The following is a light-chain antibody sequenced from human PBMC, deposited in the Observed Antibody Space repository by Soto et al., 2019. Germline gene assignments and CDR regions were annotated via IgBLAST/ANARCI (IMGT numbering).Light chain of an antibody. CDR1: RSLVFSDGNTY. J-gene: IGKJ1*01. V-gene: IGKV2-30*01. CDR3: MHSIGWPTWT. Sequence: DAVLTQSPLSVSVTVGQPASISCRSSRSLVFSDGNTYLHWFQQRPGQSQRRLIDNVSNRDSGLPDSFTVRGPGTDFTLEVSRVEAEDVGKYYCMHSIGWPTWTCGQGTKVEIK. CDR2: NVS.